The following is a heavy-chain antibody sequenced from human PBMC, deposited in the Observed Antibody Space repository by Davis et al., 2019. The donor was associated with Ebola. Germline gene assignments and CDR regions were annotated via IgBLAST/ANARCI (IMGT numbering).Heavy chain of an antibody. J-gene: IGHJ6*02. CDR2: ISSGSNTR. CDR1: GFTFSSYS. V-gene: IGHV3-48*04. D-gene: IGHD3-3*01. CDR3: ARVSIRPGYYYFGLDV. Sequence: PGGSLRLSCAASGFTFSSYSMNWVRQAPGKGLEWVSYISSGSNTRYYADSVMGRFTISRDNAKNTVDLQMNSLRAEDTAVYYCARVSIRPGYYYFGLDVWGQGTTVTVSS.